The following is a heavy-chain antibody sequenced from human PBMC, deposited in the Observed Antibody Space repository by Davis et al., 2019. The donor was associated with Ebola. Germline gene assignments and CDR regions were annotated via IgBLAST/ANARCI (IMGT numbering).Heavy chain of an antibody. CDR2: IYPDDSDT. J-gene: IGHJ4*02. CDR3: ARHGSSYYDMNYVY. V-gene: IGHV5-51*01. Sequence: PGGSLRLSCNGSGYSFSSYWIAWVRQMPGKGPEWMGIIYPDDSDTRYSPSFQGQVTISADKSINTAYLQWSSLKALDTAMYYCARHGSSYYDMNYVYWGQGTLVTVSS. CDR1: GYSFSSYW. D-gene: IGHD3-22*01.